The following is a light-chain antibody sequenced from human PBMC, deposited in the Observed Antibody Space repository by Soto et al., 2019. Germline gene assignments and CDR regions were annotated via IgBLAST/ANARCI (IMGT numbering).Light chain of an antibody. V-gene: IGKV3-20*01. CDR3: HQYGSSPLT. CDR1: ETVDTSS. J-gene: IGKJ4*01. CDR2: SVS. Sequence: EIVLTQSPGTLSLSPGETATLSCRASETVDTSSLGRYQQKPGRAPSLLIYSVSRRATGIPDRFSASGSATDFTLTITRLEPEDFAVYYCHQYGSSPLTFGGGTKVEI.